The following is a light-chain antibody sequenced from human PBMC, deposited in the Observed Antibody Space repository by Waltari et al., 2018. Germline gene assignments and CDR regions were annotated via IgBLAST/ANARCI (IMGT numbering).Light chain of an antibody. J-gene: IGLJ1*01. CDR1: SSAVGGYNY. CDR3: SSYRGSKTLLYV. V-gene: IGLV2-14*01. Sequence: QSALTQPASVSGSPGQSITISCTGTSSAVGGYNYVSWYQQYPGKAPNRIIYEVTNRPSGFSSRFSGSASGNTAARTISGLQSEDEADYFCSSYRGSKTLLYVFGTGTTVTVL. CDR2: EVT.